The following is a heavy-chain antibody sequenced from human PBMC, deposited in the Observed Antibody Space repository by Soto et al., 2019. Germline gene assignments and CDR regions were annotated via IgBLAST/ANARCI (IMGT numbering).Heavy chain of an antibody. D-gene: IGHD1-7*01. CDR1: GGSISSYY. J-gene: IGHJ6*02. V-gene: IGHV4-59*01. CDR3: AREGLTGTIGLYYYYGMDV. CDR2: IYYSGST. Sequence: QVQLQESGPGLVKPSETLSLTCTVSGGSISSYYWSWIRQPPGKGLEWIGYIYYSGSTNYNPSLKRRVTISVDTSTRQFSLKLSSVSAADTAVYYCAREGLTGTIGLYYYYGMDVWGQGTTVTVSS.